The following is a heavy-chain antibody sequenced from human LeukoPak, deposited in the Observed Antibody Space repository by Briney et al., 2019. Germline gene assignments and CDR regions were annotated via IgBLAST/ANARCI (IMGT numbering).Heavy chain of an antibody. CDR3: SQGSGQYYDY. CDR2: IKSKTAGGTT. V-gene: IGHV3-15*07. Sequence: PGGSLRLSCAVSGLTLSNVWMNWVRQAPGKGLEWVGRIKSKTAGGTTDFAAPVKGGFTISRDDSKNTLYLQMNSLTSEDTGVYYCSQGSGQYYDYWGQGTLVTVSS. D-gene: IGHD2-15*01. J-gene: IGHJ4*02. CDR1: GLTLSNVW.